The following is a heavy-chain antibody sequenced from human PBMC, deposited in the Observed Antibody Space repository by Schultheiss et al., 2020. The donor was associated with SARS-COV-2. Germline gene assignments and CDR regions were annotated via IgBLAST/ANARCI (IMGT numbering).Heavy chain of an antibody. CDR3: ASPTDVKKVGATTRYYYYYGMDV. CDR1: GYTFTSYY. J-gene: IGHJ6*02. V-gene: IGHV1-46*01. CDR2: INPSGGST. Sequence: ASVKVSCKASGYTFTSYYMHWVRQAPGQGLEWMGIINPSGGSTSYAQKFQGRVTMTRDTSTSTVYMELSSLRSEDTAVYYCASPTDVKKVGATTRYYYYYGMDVWGQGTTVTVSS. D-gene: IGHD1-26*01.